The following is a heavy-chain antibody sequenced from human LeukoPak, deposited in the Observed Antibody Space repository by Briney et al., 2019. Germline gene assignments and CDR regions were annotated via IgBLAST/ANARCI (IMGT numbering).Heavy chain of an antibody. CDR2: MNPNSGNT. CDR3: ARGREVSFDS. D-gene: IGHD1-26*01. V-gene: IGHV1-8*01. CDR1: GYTFTSYD. J-gene: IGHJ4*02. Sequence: GASVKVSCKASGYTFTSYDINCVRQATGQGLEWMGWMNPNSGNTGYAQKFQGRVTMTRNTSISTAYMELSSLRYEDKAVYYCARGREVSFDSWGQGTLVTASS.